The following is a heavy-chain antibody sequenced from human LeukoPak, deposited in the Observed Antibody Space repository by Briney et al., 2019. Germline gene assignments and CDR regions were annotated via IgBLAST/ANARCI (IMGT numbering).Heavy chain of an antibody. CDR1: GGSISSGSYY. J-gene: IGHJ4*02. CDR2: IYISGST. Sequence: PSETLSLTCTVSGGSISSGSYYWSWIRQPAGKGLEGIGHIYISGSTNYNPSLKSRVTISVDTSKNQCSRKLNSVTAADTAVYFCARDARDGYNSNLDYWGQGALVTVSS. D-gene: IGHD5-24*01. V-gene: IGHV4-61*09. CDR3: ARDARDGYNSNLDY.